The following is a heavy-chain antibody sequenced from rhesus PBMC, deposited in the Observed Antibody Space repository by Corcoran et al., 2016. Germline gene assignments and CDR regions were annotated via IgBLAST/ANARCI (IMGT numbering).Heavy chain of an antibody. J-gene: IGHJ4*01. CDR1: GGSITSSNW. CDR3: ARKTVTTYFDF. D-gene: IGHD4-23*01. V-gene: IGHV4-65*01. Sequence: QVQLQESGPGLVKPSETLSLTCAVPGGSITSSNWWSRIRQPPGKGLEWIGYISGSSGSTYCNPSLKSRVTISTDTSKNQFSLKLSSVTAADTAVFYCARKTVTTYFDFWGQGVLVTVSS. CDR2: ISGSSGST.